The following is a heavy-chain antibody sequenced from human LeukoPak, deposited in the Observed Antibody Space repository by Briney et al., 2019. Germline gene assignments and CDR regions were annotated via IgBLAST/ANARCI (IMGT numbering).Heavy chain of an antibody. Sequence: GGSLRLSCAAFGFTFGNSWMSWVRQAPGKGLEWVANMNQDGSSIYYVDSVKGRFTISRDNAKYSLYLHMNSLRAEDTAVYYCTRGGGQLDFWGQGTLVTVSS. D-gene: IGHD1-1*01. CDR1: GFTFGNSW. CDR3: TRGGGQLDF. CDR2: MNQDGSSI. V-gene: IGHV3-7*01. J-gene: IGHJ4*02.